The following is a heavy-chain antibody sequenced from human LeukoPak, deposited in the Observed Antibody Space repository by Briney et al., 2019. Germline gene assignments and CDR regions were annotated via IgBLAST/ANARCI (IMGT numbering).Heavy chain of an antibody. D-gene: IGHD6-25*01. CDR2: ISSSSNDI. V-gene: IGHV3-21*01. J-gene: IGHJ4*02. CDR1: GFTFSTYG. Sequence: GGSLRLSCAASGFTFSTYGMNWVRQSPGKGLEWVSSISSSSNDIYYADSVKGRFTTSRDNAKNSLYLQMNSLRAEDTAVYYCARRGYSSGWNRFDYWGQGTLVTVSS. CDR3: ARRGYSSGWNRFDY.